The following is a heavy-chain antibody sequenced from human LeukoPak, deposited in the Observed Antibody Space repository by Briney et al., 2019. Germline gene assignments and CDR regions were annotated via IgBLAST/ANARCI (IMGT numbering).Heavy chain of an antibody. V-gene: IGHV5-51*01. D-gene: IGHD3-10*01. CDR3: ARQSAYYYGSGSYKGWFDP. Sequence: GESLKISCKGSGYSFTSYWIGWVRQMPGKGLEWMGIIYPGDSDTRYSPSFQGQVTISADKSISTAYLQWSSLKASDAAMYYCARQSAYYYGSGSYKGWFDPWGQGTLVTVSS. J-gene: IGHJ5*02. CDR2: IYPGDSDT. CDR1: GYSFTSYW.